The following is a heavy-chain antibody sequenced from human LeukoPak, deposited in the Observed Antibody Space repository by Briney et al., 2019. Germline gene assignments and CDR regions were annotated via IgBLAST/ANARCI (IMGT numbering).Heavy chain of an antibody. Sequence: SETLSLTCTVSGGSISSYYWSWIRQPPGKGLEWVGYIYYSGSTNYNPSLKSRVTISVDTSKNQFSLKLNSVTAADTAVYYCARGGYYGSGNDFRFDPWGQGTLVTVSS. D-gene: IGHD3-10*01. J-gene: IGHJ5*02. V-gene: IGHV4-59*01. CDR3: ARGGYYGSGNDFRFDP. CDR2: IYYSGST. CDR1: GGSISSYY.